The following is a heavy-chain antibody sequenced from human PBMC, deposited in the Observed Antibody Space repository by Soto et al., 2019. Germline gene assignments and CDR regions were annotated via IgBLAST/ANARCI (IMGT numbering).Heavy chain of an antibody. CDR2: IYTSGST. CDR3: ARVYSGSYYEFDY. Sequence: ASETLSLTCTVSGGSINNYYWSWIRQTGGKGLEWIGRIYTSGSTNYNPSLKSRVTMSVDTSKNQFSLKLSSVTAADTAVYYCARVYSGSYYEFDYWGQGTLVTVSS. V-gene: IGHV4-4*07. J-gene: IGHJ4*02. D-gene: IGHD1-26*01. CDR1: GGSINNYY.